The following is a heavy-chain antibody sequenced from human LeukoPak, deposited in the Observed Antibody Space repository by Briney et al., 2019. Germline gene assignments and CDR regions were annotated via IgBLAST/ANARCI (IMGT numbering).Heavy chain of an antibody. J-gene: IGHJ2*01. D-gene: IGHD3-22*01. Sequence: SETLSLTCTVSGGSISSYYWSWIRQHPGKGLEWIGYIYYSGSTNYNPSLKSRVTISVDTSKNQFSLKLSSVTAADTAVYYCARRASSAQGLWYFDLWGRGTLVTVSS. CDR3: ARRASSAQGLWYFDL. V-gene: IGHV4-59*08. CDR1: GGSISSYY. CDR2: IYYSGST.